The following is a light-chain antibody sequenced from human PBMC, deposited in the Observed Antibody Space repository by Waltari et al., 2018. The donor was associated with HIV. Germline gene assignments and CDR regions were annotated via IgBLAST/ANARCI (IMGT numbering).Light chain of an antibody. Sequence: DVLLTQSPLSLPVTLGQPASISCESPRSLLSGDVFTFLSWFQQRTGQAPRRLFFICSGRDSGVPDRFRRSGAGSNFPLAIGVVEAEDVATYFCMQHTHRPRTFGPGNKLVI. CDR1: RSLLSGDVFTF. CDR2: ICS. J-gene: IGKJ1*01. CDR3: MQHTHRPRT. V-gene: IGKV2-30*01.